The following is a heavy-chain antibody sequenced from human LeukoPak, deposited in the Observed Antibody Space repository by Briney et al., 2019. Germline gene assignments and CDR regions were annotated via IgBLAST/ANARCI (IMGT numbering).Heavy chain of an antibody. CDR1: GYTFTGYY. J-gene: IGHJ4*02. CDR3: ARSELDCSSTSCYIWSYDY. Sequence: ASVKVSCKASGYTFTGYYMHWVRQAPGQGLEWMGWINPNSGDTNYAQKFQGRVTMTRDTSISTAYMELSRLRSDDTAVYYCARSELDCSSTSCYIWSYDYWGQGTLVTVSS. V-gene: IGHV1-2*02. D-gene: IGHD2-2*02. CDR2: INPNSGDT.